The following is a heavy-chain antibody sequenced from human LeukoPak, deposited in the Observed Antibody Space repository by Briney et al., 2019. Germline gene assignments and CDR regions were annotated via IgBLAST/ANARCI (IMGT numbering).Heavy chain of an antibody. J-gene: IGHJ4*02. Sequence: SETLSLTCAVYGGSFSGYYSSWIRQPPGKGLEWIGEINHSGSTNYNPSLKSRVTISVDTSKNQFSLKLSSVTAADTAVYYCARSLYGDYRTKLDYWGQGTLVTVSS. D-gene: IGHD4-17*01. CDR3: ARSLYGDYRTKLDY. CDR1: GGSFSGYY. CDR2: INHSGST. V-gene: IGHV4-34*01.